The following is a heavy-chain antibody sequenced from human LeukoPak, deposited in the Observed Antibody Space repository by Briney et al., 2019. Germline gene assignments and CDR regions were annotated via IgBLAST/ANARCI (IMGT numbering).Heavy chain of an antibody. Sequence: EASVKVSCKASGYTFTSYYMHWVRQATGQGLEWMGWMNPNSGNTGYAQKFQGRVTMTRNTSISTAYMELSSLRSEDTAVYYCARGYRVYDYVWGSYPVGYYLYMDVWGKGTTVTVSS. J-gene: IGHJ6*03. V-gene: IGHV1-8*02. CDR1: GYTFTSYY. CDR3: ARGYRVYDYVWGSYPVGYYLYMDV. CDR2: MNPNSGNT. D-gene: IGHD3-16*02.